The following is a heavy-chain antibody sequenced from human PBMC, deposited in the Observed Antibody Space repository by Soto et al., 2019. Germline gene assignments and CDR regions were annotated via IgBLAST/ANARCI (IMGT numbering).Heavy chain of an antibody. Sequence: QVQLVQSGAEVKRPGASVKVSCKASGYTFTSYAMHWVRQAPGQRLEWMGWINPGNANTKYPQKFQGRVTITRDTSASTAYMELSSLRSEDTAVYYCTRDTGELNWFDPWGQGTLVTVSS. V-gene: IGHV1-3*01. CDR2: INPGNANT. D-gene: IGHD3-16*01. J-gene: IGHJ5*02. CDR1: GYTFTSYA. CDR3: TRDTGELNWFDP.